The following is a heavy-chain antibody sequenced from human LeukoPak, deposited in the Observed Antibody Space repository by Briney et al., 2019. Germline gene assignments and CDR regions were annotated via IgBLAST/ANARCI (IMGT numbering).Heavy chain of an antibody. D-gene: IGHD2-21*01. CDR3: ARVSAPRNIVGSNNSEMKYYYYYYMDV. CDR1: GGSFSGYY. Sequence: PSETLSLTCAVYGGSFSGYYWSWIRQPPGKGLEWIGEINHSGSTNYNSSLKSRVTISVDTSKNQFSLKLSSVTAADTAVYYCARVSAPRNIVGSNNSEMKYYYYYYMDVWGKGTTVTVSS. V-gene: IGHV4-34*01. CDR2: INHSGST. J-gene: IGHJ6*03.